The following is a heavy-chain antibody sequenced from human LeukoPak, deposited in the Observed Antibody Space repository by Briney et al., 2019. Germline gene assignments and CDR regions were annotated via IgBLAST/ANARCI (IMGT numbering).Heavy chain of an antibody. V-gene: IGHV4-59*08. CDR2: IYYSGST. CDR3: ASFSGWYGNAFDI. CDR1: GGSISSYY. D-gene: IGHD6-19*01. J-gene: IGHJ3*02. Sequence: PSETLSLTCTVSGGSISSYYWSWIRQPPGKGLEWIGYIYYSGSTNYNPSLKSRVIISVDTSKNQFSLKLSSVTAADTAVYYCASFSGWYGNAFDIWGQGTMVTVSS.